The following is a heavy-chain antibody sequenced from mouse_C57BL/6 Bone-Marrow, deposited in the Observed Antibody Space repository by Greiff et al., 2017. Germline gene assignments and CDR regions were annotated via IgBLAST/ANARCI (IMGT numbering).Heavy chain of an antibody. Sequence: EVKLMESGGDLVKPGGSLKLSCAASGFTFSSYGMSWVRQTPDKRLEWVATISSGGSYTYYPDSVKGRFTISRDNAKNTLYLQRSSLKSEDTAMYYCARRGTSWYFDVWGTGTTVTVSS. CDR1: GFTFSSYG. CDR2: ISSGGSYT. CDR3: ARRGTSWYFDV. J-gene: IGHJ1*03. D-gene: IGHD3-3*01. V-gene: IGHV5-6*02.